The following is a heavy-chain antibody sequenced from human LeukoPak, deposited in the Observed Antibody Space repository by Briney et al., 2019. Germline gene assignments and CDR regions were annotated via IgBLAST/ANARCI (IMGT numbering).Heavy chain of an antibody. CDR2: IRGSGGST. CDR3: TKDPNGDYVGAFDP. CDR1: GITLSNYG. J-gene: IGHJ5*02. D-gene: IGHD4-17*01. V-gene: IGHV3-23*01. Sequence: GGSLRLSCAVSGITLSNYGMSWVRQAPGKGLEWVAGIRGSGGSTNYADSVKGRFTISRDNPKNTLYLQMNSLRAEDTAVYYCTKDPNGDYVGAFDPWGQGTLVTVSS.